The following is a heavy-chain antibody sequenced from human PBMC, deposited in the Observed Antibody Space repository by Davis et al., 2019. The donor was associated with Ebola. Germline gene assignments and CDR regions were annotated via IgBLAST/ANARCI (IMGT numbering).Heavy chain of an antibody. CDR1: GYTFTNYF. CDR3: ARGTTVTTDPHYYYMDV. V-gene: IGHV1-2*02. Sequence: ASVKVSCKTSGYTFTNYFVHWVRQAPGQGLEWMGSINCNNGGTNYVQKLQGRVTMTRDTSIGTAYMELSRLESDDTAVYYCARGTTVTTDPHYYYMDVWGKGTTVTVSS. D-gene: IGHD4-11*01. J-gene: IGHJ6*03. CDR2: INCNNGGT.